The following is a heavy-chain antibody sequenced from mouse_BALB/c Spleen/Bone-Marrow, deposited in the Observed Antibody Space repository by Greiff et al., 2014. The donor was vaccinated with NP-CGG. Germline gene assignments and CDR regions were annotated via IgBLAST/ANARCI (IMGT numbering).Heavy chain of an antibody. CDR2: IYPGSGNS. CDR1: GYSFIDYY. CDR3: ARDDYDYFDY. V-gene: IGHV1-84*02. J-gene: IGHJ2*01. D-gene: IGHD2-4*01. Sequence: VQLQQSGPGLVKPGASVKISCKASGYSFIDYYINWVKQKPGQGLEWIGWIYPGSGNSKNNEKFKGKATLTVDTSSSTAYMQLSSLASEDTAVYFCARDDYDYFDYWGQGTTLTVSS.